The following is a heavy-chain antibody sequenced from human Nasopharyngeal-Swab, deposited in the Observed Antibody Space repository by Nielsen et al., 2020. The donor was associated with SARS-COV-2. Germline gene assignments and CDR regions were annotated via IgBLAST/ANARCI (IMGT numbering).Heavy chain of an antibody. D-gene: IGHD3-9*01. V-gene: IGHV4-59*13. CDR2: IYYSGST. CDR1: GGSISSYY. CDR3: ARGHVLRYFDWLYGAYYFDY. Sequence: SETLSLTCTVSGGSISSYYWSWIRQPPGKGLEWIGYIYYSGSTNYNPSLKSRVTISVDTSKNQFSLKLSSVTAADTAVYYCARGHVLRYFDWLYGAYYFDYWGQGTLVTVSS. J-gene: IGHJ4*02.